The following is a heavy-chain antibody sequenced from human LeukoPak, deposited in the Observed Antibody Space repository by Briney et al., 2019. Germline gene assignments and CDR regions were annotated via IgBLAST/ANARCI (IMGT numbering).Heavy chain of an antibody. Sequence: SETLSLTCTVSGGSISSYYWSWIRQPAGKGLEWIGRIYTSGSTNYNPSLKSRVTISVDTSKNQFSLKLSSVTAADTAVYYCARDYRWFGEFNGMDVWGQGTTVTVSS. CDR2: IYTSGST. CDR3: ARDYRWFGEFNGMDV. CDR1: GGSISSYY. J-gene: IGHJ6*02. V-gene: IGHV4-4*07. D-gene: IGHD3-10*01.